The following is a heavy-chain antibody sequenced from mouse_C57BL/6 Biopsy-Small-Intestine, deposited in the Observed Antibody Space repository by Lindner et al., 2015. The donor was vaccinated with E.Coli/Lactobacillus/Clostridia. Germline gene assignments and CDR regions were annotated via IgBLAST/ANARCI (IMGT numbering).Heavy chain of an antibody. Sequence: SVKVSCKASGYTSTRYDINWVRQASGQGLEWMGWMSVKTGETGLAQKFQGRVTMTRNISSDTAYMEVSSLRSDDTAVYYCARTRSGSYDNWGQGTLVTVSS. J-gene: IGHJ4*01. CDR3: ARTRSGSYDN. V-gene: IGHV1-53*01. CDR2: MSVKTGET. D-gene: IGHD1-1*02. CDR1: GYTSTRYD.